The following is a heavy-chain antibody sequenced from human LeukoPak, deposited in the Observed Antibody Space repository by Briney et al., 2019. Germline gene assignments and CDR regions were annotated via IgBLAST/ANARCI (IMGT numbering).Heavy chain of an antibody. CDR2: INSSSSYI. J-gene: IGHJ4*03. D-gene: IGHD6-6*01. Sequence: GGSLRLSCAASGFTFSSYTMDWVRQAPGNGLEWVSSINSSSSYICYADSVKGRFTISRDNAKKSLYLQMNSLRDEDTAVYYCVRGGTSRPDYWGQGTTVTVSS. V-gene: IGHV3-21*01. CDR1: GFTFSSYT. CDR3: VRGGTSRPDY.